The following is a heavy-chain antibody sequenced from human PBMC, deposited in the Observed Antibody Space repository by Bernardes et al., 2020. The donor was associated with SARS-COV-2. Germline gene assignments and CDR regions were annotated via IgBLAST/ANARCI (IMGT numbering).Heavy chain of an antibody. Sequence: GGSLRLSCAASGFTFSSYAMHWVRQAPGKGLEWVAVISYDGSNKYYADSVKGRFTISRDNSKNTLYLQMNSLRAEDTAVYYCARGDYGDSGTDYWGQGTLVTVSS. CDR3: ARGDYGDSGTDY. CDR2: ISYDGSNK. CDR1: GFTFSSYA. J-gene: IGHJ4*02. D-gene: IGHD4-17*01. V-gene: IGHV3-30-3*01.